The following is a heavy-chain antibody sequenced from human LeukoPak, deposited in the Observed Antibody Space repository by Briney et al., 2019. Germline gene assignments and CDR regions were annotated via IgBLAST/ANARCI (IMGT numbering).Heavy chain of an antibody. D-gene: IGHD2-8*02. CDR3: ARDTVAQSRTGFDL. V-gene: IGHV1-2*02. J-gene: IGHJ5*02. CDR1: GYTFTDFY. CDR2: INPNSGDT. Sequence: GASVKVSCKASGYTFTDFYIHWVRQAPGQGLEWMEWINPNSGDTTYAQNFQGRVTMTRDNSITTAYMEVSGLRDDDTAVYSCARDTVAQSRTGFDLWGQGTLVTVSS.